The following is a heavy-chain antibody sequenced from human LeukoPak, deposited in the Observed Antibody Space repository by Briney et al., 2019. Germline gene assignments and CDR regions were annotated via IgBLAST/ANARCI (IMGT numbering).Heavy chain of an antibody. J-gene: IGHJ4*02. CDR1: GFTFSSCS. CDR3: ASLWDDGY. D-gene: IGHD1-1*01. V-gene: IGHV3-7*02. Sequence: GGSLRLSCAASGFTFSSCSMSWVRQAPGKGLEWVATIKQDGSEKFYVNSVKGRFTISRDNTKDSLYLQMNSLRADDTAVYYCASLWDDGYWGQGTLVTVSS. CDR2: IKQDGSEK.